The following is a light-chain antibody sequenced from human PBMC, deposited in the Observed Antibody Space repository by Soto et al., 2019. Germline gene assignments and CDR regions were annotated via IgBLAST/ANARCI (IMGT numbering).Light chain of an antibody. CDR3: QQYNTYWT. J-gene: IGKJ1*01. V-gene: IGKV1-5*03. CDR2: KAS. CDR1: QSVSDL. Sequence: DIQMTQSPSTLSASAGERVTLSCRAGQSVSDLLAWYQQKPGRAPRLLIFKASSLESGVPSRFSGSGSGTEFPLTISSLQPDDFATYYCQQYNTYWTFGQGTKVEIK.